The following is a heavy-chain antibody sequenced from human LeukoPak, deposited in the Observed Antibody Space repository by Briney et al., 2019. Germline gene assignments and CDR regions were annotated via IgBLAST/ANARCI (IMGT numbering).Heavy chain of an antibody. J-gene: IGHJ3*02. CDR1: GFTFSSYW. CDR2: IYSGGST. CDR3: ASRYGSGSYYPSDAFDI. D-gene: IGHD3-10*01. V-gene: IGHV3-53*01. Sequence: PGGSLRLSCAASGFTFSSYWMHWVRQAPGKGLEWVSVIYSGGSTYYADSVKGRFTIPRDNSRNTLYLQINSLRAEDTAVYYCASRYGSGSYYPSDAFDIWGQGTMVTVSS.